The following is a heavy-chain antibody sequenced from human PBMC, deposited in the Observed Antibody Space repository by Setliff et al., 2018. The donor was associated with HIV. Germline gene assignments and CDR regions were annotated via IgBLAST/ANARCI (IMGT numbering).Heavy chain of an antibody. V-gene: IGHV4-4*08. CDR3: ARGHMLITYYYYYYMDV. CDR1: GGSISSYY. D-gene: IGHD3-10*02. J-gene: IGHJ6*03. CDR2: IYTSGST. Sequence: KPSETLSLTCTVSGGSISSYYWSWIRQPPGKGLEWIGYIYTSGSTNYNPSLKSRVTISVDTSKNQFSLKLSSVTAADTAVYYCARGHMLITYYYYYYMDVWGKGTTVTVSS.